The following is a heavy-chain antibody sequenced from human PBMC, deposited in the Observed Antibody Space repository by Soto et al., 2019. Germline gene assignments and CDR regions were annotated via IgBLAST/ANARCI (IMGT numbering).Heavy chain of an antibody. D-gene: IGHD1-20*01. Sequence: ASVKVSCKASGYTFTSYGISWGRQAPGQGLEWMGWISAYNGNTNYAQKLQGRVTMTTDTSTSTAYMELRSLRSDDTAVFYCARDIRRDPLTAKGGDFEYWGQGTLVTVSS. CDR1: GYTFTSYG. CDR2: ISAYNGNT. CDR3: ARDIRRDPLTAKGGDFEY. J-gene: IGHJ4*02. V-gene: IGHV1-18*01.